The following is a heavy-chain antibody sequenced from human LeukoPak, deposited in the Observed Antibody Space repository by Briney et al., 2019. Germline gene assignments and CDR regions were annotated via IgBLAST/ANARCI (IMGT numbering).Heavy chain of an antibody. CDR3: ATLGDYDAFDI. J-gene: IGHJ3*02. CDR2: INHSGST. V-gene: IGHV4-34*01. CDR1: GGSFSGYY. Sequence: SETLSLTCAVYGGSFSGYYWSWIRQPPGEGLEWIGEINHSGSTNYNPSLKSRVTISVGTSKNQFSLKLSSVTAADTAVYYCATLGDYDAFDIWGQGTMVTVSS. D-gene: IGHD3-10*01.